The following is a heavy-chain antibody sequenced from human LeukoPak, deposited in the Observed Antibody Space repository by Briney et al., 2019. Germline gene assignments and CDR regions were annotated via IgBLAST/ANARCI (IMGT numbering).Heavy chain of an antibody. CDR3: ARGNSGYDYDYYYYMDV. Sequence: ASVKVSCKASGYTFTGYYMHWVRQAPGQGREWMGWINPNSGGTNYAQKFQGRVTMTRDTSISTAYMELNRLRSDDTAVYYCARGNSGYDYDYYYYMDVWGKGTTVTVSS. V-gene: IGHV1-2*02. D-gene: IGHD5-12*01. CDR2: INPNSGGT. CDR1: GYTFTGYY. J-gene: IGHJ6*03.